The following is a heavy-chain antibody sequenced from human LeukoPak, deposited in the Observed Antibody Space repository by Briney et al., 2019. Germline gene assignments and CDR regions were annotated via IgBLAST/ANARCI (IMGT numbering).Heavy chain of an antibody. J-gene: IGHJ3*01. D-gene: IGHD3-22*01. CDR1: GYXFLSYG. Sequence: ATVKVSCRASGYXFLSYGMSWLRQAPGQGLEWMGWISTYNGNTNYAQKVQGRVTMTTDTSTTTAYMELRSLRSDDTAVYYCAKARIVVIPPADALDVWGQGTLVTVSS. V-gene: IGHV1-18*01. CDR3: AKARIVVIPPADALDV. CDR2: ISTYNGNT.